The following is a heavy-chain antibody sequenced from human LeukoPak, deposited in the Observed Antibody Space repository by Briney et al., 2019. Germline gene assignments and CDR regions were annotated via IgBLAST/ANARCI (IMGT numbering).Heavy chain of an antibody. CDR2: ISTSNSYI. CDR1: GFTFSDYH. CDR3: AKDWNWAIDY. V-gene: IGHV3-21*01. J-gene: IGHJ4*02. D-gene: IGHD1-7*01. Sequence: GGSLRLSCVVSGFTFSDYHMNWVRQAPGKGLEWVSSISTSNSYIYYADSLTGRFTISRDNAKNTLFLQMNNLRVEDMAVLYCAKDWNWAIDYWGQGTLVTVSS.